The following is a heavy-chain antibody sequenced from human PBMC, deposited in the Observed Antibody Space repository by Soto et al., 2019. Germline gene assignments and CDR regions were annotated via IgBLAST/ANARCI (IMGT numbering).Heavy chain of an antibody. CDR3: ASDRESSPYSSGWYGAFDI. CDR1: GYTFTSYG. V-gene: IGHV1-18*04. Sequence: ASVKVSCKAAGYTFTSYGISRVRQAPGQGLEWMGWISAYNGNTNYAQKLQGRVTMTTDTSTSTAYMELRSLRSDDAAVYYCASDRESSPYSSGWYGAFDIWGQGTMVTVSS. D-gene: IGHD6-19*01. J-gene: IGHJ3*02. CDR2: ISAYNGNT.